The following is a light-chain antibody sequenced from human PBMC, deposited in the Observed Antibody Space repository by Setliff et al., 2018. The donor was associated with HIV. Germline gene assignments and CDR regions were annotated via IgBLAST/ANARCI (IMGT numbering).Light chain of an antibody. J-gene: IGLJ1*01. CDR1: NSNIGAGYD. CDR3: QSYDNRLSEEV. Sequence: QSVLTQPPSVSGAPGQRVTISCTGNNSNIGAGYDVHWYQQLPGTAPKLLMYGNGNRPSGVPDRFSDSKSGTSASLAITGLQAEDEADYYCQSYDNRLSEEVFGTGTKVTVL. CDR2: GNG. V-gene: IGLV1-40*01.